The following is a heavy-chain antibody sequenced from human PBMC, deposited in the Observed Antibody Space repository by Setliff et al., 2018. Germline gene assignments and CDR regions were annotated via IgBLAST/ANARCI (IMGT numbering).Heavy chain of an antibody. D-gene: IGHD3-22*01. CDR3: ARGPRFDYESPTYRRRFDP. Sequence: SETLSLTCAVYGGSFSGYYWNWIRQAPGKGLECIGEINHRGTTSYTPSLKGRVTISVDTSKNLFSLKLSSVTAADTAVYFCARGPRFDYESPTYRRRFDPWGQGTAVTVSS. V-gene: IGHV4-34*01. J-gene: IGHJ5*02. CDR1: GGSFSGYY. CDR2: INHRGTT.